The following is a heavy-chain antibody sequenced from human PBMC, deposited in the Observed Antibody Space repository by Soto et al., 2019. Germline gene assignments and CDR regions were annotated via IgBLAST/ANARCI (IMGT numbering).Heavy chain of an antibody. V-gene: IGHV3-53*02. CDR1: GFIVSSKY. CDR3: TTYTGYGMDV. J-gene: IGHJ6*02. Sequence: EVQMVETGGGLSQPGGSLRLSCAVSGFIVSSKYMTWVCQAPGKGLEWVSVIYTGGSTHYADSARGRFTISRDSSKNTLYLHMNSLRAEDAAVYYCTTYTGYGMDVWGQGTTVTVSS. D-gene: IGHD3-16*01. CDR2: IYTGGST.